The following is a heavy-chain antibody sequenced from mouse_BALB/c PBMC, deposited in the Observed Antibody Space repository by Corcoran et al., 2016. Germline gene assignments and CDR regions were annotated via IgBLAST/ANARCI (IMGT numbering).Heavy chain of an antibody. CDR1: GYSFTGYT. CDR3: ARDYYGSSYVFAY. D-gene: IGHD1-1*01. CDR2: IKPYNGGT. V-gene: IGHV1-18*01. Sequence: EVQLQQSGPELVKPGASLKISCKASGYSFTGYTMNWVKQSHGKNLEWIGLIKPYNGGTSYNQKFKGKATLTVDKSSSTAYMELLSLTSEDSAVYYCARDYYGSSYVFAYWGQGTLVTVSA. J-gene: IGHJ3*01.